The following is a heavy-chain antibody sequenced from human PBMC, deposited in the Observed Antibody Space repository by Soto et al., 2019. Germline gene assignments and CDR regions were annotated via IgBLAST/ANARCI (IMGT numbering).Heavy chain of an antibody. CDR3: ARRWGEGRVDY. CDR1: GGSISSSNW. V-gene: IGHV4-4*02. CDR2: IYHSGST. Sequence: QVQLQASGPGLVKPSGTLSLTCAVSGGSISSSNWWSWVRQPPGKGLQWIGEIYHSGSTNSIPSLMRRVTRPEDKSRNQFSLKLRSVTAADTAGYYCARRWGEGRVDYWGPATLVTVSS. D-gene: IGHD3-10*01. J-gene: IGHJ4*02.